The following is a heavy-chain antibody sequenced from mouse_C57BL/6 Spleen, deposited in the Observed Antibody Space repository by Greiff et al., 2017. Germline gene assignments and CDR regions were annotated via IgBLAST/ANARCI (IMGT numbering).Heavy chain of an antibody. CDR1: GYSFTSYY. Sequence: EVQLQESGPGLAKPSQTLSLTCSATGYSFTSYYWNWIRKFPGNKLEYMGYINYSGSTYYNPSHKNRTSITRDTSKNQYDQQLNPVTTEDTATDYCARYLANWDAMDYWGQGTSVTVSS. CDR2: INYSGST. D-gene: IGHD4-1*01. J-gene: IGHJ4*01. CDR3: ARYLANWDAMDY. V-gene: IGHV3-8*01.